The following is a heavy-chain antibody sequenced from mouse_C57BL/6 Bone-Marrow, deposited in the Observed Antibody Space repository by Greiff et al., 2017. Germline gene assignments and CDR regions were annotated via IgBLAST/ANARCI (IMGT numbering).Heavy chain of an antibody. V-gene: IGHV1-59*01. CDR2: IDPSDSYT. J-gene: IGHJ2*01. Sequence: QVQLQQPGAELVRPGTSVKLSCKASGYTFTSYWLHWVKQRPGQGLEWIGVIDPSDSYTNYNQKFKGKATLTVDTSSSTADMQLSSLTSEDSAVYYCARGANWDFDYWGQGTTLTVSS. CDR3: ARGANWDFDY. D-gene: IGHD4-1*01. CDR1: GYTFTSYW.